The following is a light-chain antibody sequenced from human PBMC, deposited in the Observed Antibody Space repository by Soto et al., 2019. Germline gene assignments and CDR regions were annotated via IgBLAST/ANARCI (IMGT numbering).Light chain of an antibody. CDR2: DAS. CDR3: QHYNSYSEA. J-gene: IGKJ1*01. Sequence: DVHMTQTPSSLSASVGYRFTITCRASQDINNSLNWYHQKPGKAPKLLIYDASNLETGVPSRFRGSGSGTECTLTISSLQPDDFEPYYCQHYNSYSEAFGQGTKVDIK. CDR1: QDINNS. V-gene: IGKV1-33*01.